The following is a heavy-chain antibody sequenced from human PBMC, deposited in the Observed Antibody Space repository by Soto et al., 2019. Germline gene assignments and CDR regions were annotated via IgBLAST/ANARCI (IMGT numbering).Heavy chain of an antibody. V-gene: IGHV4-31*03. J-gene: IGHJ4*02. CDR2: IYYSGST. Sequence: QVQLQESGPGLVKPSQTLSLTCTVSGCSISRGAYYWSWLRQHPGTGLEWIGYIYYSGSTKSNASLKIRVTMSADTSKNQFSLGLSSVTAADTDDYYCARARIYETVDYWGQGTLVTVSA. D-gene: IGHD5-12*01. CDR3: ARARIYETVDY. CDR1: GCSISRGAYY.